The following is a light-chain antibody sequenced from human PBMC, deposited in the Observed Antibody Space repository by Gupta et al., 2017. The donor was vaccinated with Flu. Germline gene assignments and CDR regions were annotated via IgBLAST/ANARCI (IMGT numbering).Light chain of an antibody. CDR1: QSISSW. CDR3: QQYNNYAFS. Sequence: IKMTQSPSTLSASVGERVTITCRASQSISSWLAWYQQKPGKAPNLLIYRASTLESGVPSRFSGSGSGTEFTLTISSLQPDDFATYYCQQYNNYAFSFGHGTNVDIK. V-gene: IGKV1-5*03. CDR2: RAS. J-gene: IGKJ3*01.